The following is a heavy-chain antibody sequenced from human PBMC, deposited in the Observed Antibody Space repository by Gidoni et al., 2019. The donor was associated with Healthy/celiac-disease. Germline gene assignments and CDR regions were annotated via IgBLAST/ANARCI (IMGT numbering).Heavy chain of an antibody. CDR2: TYYGAKWYN. V-gene: IGHV6-1*01. D-gene: IGHD2-15*01. CDR1: GDSVSSTSAA. CDR3: ARDCSGGSCYGGGWFDP. Sequence: QVQLQQSGPGPVKPSQTLSPTCAIPGDSVSSTSAAWNWIRQSPSRGLEWLGRTYYGAKWYNDYAVSVKSRITINPDTSKNQFSLQLNSVAPEDTAVYYCARDCSGGSCYGGGWFDPWGQGTLVTVSS. J-gene: IGHJ5*02.